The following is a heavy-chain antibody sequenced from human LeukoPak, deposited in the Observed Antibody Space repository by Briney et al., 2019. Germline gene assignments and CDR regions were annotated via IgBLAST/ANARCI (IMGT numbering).Heavy chain of an antibody. CDR1: GFTFSDYC. CDR3: ARDDWNYVYGFDP. D-gene: IGHD1-7*01. J-gene: IGHJ5*02. Sequence: PGGSLRLSCAASGFTFSDYCMSWIRQAPGKGLEWVSYISSSGSTIYYADSVKGRSTISRDNAKNSLYLQLNSLRAEDTAVYYCARDDWNYVYGFDPWGQGTLVTVSS. CDR2: ISSSGSTI. V-gene: IGHV3-11*04.